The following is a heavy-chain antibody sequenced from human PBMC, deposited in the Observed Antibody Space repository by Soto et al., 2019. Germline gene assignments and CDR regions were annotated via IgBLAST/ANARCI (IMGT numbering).Heavy chain of an antibody. CDR3: ARSPHRFTMVRGARGWFDY. CDR2: IYSSGST. V-gene: IGHV4-59*08. CDR1: GGSISNYY. D-gene: IGHD3-10*01. Sequence: SETLSLTCTVSGGSISNYYWNWIRQSPGKGLEWIGYIYSSGSTHYNPSLQNRVTISIDTSKNQVSLKLSSVTAADTAVYYCARSPHRFTMVRGARGWFDYWGQGTLVTVSS. J-gene: IGHJ4*02.